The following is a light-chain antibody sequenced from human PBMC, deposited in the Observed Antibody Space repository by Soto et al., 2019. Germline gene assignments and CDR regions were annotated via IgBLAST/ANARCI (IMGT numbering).Light chain of an antibody. J-gene: IGLJ3*02. CDR1: SDDIGNFNL. V-gene: IGLV2-23*02. CDR3: CSYAGSRWV. Sequence: QSGLTQPASVSGSPGQSITFSCTGSSDDIGNFNLVSWYQQYPGKAPKLILYEVNKRPLGVSDRFSGSKSGNTASLTISGLQAEDEADYHCCSYAGSRWVFGGGTKLTVL. CDR2: EVN.